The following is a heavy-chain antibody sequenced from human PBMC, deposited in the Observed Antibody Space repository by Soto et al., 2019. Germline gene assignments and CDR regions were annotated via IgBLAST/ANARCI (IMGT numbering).Heavy chain of an antibody. J-gene: IGHJ4*02. CDR2: TYYRSKWYI. CDR1: GDSVSSKSAA. V-gene: IGHV6-1*01. Sequence: PSQTLSLTCAISGDSVSSKSAAWNWIRQSPSRGLEWLGRTYYRSKWYIEYAVSVKSRITTNPDTSKNLFSLQLNSVTPDGTAMYYCARTQSVYDYWGQGTQVTVSS. CDR3: ARTQSVYDY.